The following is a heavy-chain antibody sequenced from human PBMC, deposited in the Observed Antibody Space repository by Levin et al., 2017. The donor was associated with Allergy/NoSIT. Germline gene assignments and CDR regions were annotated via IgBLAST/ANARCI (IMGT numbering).Heavy chain of an antibody. V-gene: IGHV3-23*01. CDR3: ARKGPPRDAFDI. CDR2: ISGSGGDT. Sequence: GESLKISCAASGFTFSGYAVSWVRQAPGMGLEWVSTISGSGGDTYYADSAQGRFIISRDNSKNILYLQMNSLRADDTAIYYCARKGPPRDAFDIWGQGTMVTVSS. J-gene: IGHJ3*02. CDR1: GFTFSGYA.